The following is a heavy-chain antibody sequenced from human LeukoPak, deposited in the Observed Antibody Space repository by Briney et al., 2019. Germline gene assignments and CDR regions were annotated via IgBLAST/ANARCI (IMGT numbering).Heavy chain of an antibody. CDR1: GFTFSDYY. J-gene: IGHJ4*02. CDR3: ARGTLYFFDSSGYYPI. D-gene: IGHD3-22*01. Sequence: GGSLRLSCAASGFTFSDYYMSWIRQAPGKGLEWVSYISSGGSTIYYADSVKGRFTISRDNGKKSLYLQMNSLRAEDTAVYYCARGTLYFFDSSGYYPIWGQGALVTVSS. V-gene: IGHV3-11*01. CDR2: ISSGGSTI.